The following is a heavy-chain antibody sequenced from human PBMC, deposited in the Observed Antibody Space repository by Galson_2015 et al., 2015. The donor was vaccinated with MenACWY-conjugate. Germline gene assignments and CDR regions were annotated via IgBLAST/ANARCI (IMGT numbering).Heavy chain of an antibody. CDR3: AGGWWDHDY. Sequence: SLRLSCAASGFDVSTMYMGWVRQAPGKGLEWVAIVYKDGVPAHVDSVKGRFTTSRNSYRNTLHLQMNNLRAEDTAVYYCAGGWWDHDYWGQGSLVTVSS. J-gene: IGHJ4*02. CDR2: VYKDGVP. CDR1: GFDVSTMY. D-gene: IGHD2-15*01. V-gene: IGHV3-53*01.